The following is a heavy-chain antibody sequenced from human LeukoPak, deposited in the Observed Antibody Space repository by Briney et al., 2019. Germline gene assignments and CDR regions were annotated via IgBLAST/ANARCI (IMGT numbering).Heavy chain of an antibody. Sequence: SETLSLTCTVSGGSISSSSYYWGWIRQPPGKGLEWIGSIYYSGSTYYNPSLKSRVTISVDTSKNQFSLKLTSVTAADTAVYYCARVVTSTSIDSWGQGTLVTVSS. CDR1: GGSISSSSYY. D-gene: IGHD2-21*02. CDR3: ARVVTSTSIDS. V-gene: IGHV4-39*01. J-gene: IGHJ4*02. CDR2: IYYSGST.